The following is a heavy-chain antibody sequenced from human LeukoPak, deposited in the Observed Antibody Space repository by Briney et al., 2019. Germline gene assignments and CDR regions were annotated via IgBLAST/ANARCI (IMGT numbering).Heavy chain of an antibody. Sequence: GGSLRLSCASSGFTFSDHALTWVRQAPGKGLEWVSSISSTSSYIYYGDSVRGRFTISRDNAKNSLYLQMNSLRVEDTAVYYCTSIRGFSAYNPGYWGQGTLVTVSS. CDR3: TSIRGFSAYNPGY. V-gene: IGHV3-21*01. CDR2: ISSTSSYI. CDR1: GFTFSDHA. J-gene: IGHJ4*02. D-gene: IGHD5-12*01.